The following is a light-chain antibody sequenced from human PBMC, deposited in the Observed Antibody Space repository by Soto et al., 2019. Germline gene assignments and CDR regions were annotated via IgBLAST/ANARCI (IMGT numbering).Light chain of an antibody. CDR2: DVF. CDR3: SSYAGPYIRVA. CDR1: TSDLGAHDY. J-gene: IGLJ2*01. V-gene: IGLV2-11*01. Sequence: QSALTQPRSVSGSPGHPVTIPSIRTTSDLGAHDYVSWYQQHPGKAPKLIIYDVFTRPSGVPDRFSGSKSANTASLTISGLQAEDDADYYCSSYAGPYIRVAIGGGTKLTVL.